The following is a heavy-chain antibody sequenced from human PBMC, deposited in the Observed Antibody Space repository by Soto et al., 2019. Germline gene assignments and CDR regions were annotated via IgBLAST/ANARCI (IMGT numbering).Heavy chain of an antibody. CDR1: GYTFTSYG. CDR2: ISAYNGNT. D-gene: IGHD6-19*01. J-gene: IGHJ2*01. CDR3: ARDKGYSSGWYFWYFDL. Sequence: GASVKVSCKASGYTFTSYGISWVRQAPGQRLEWMGWISAYNGNTNYAQKLQGRVTMTTDTSTSTAYMELRSLRSDDTAVYYCARDKGYSSGWYFWYFDLWGRGTLVTVSS. V-gene: IGHV1-18*01.